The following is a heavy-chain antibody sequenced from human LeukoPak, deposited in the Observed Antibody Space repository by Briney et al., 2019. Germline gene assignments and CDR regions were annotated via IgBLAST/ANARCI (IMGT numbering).Heavy chain of an antibody. CDR3: ARYILYDFWSGYYPHLDY. V-gene: IGHV4-59*08. D-gene: IGHD3-3*01. Sequence: PSETLSLTCTVSGGSISSYYWSWIRQPPREGLEWIGYIYYSGSTNYNPSLESRVTISVDTSKNQFSLKLSSVTAADTAVYYCARYILYDFWSGYYPHLDYWGQGTLVTASS. CDR2: IYYSGST. CDR1: GGSISSYY. J-gene: IGHJ4*02.